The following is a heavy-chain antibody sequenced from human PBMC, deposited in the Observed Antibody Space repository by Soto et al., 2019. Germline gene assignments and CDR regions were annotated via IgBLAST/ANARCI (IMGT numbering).Heavy chain of an antibody. V-gene: IGHV3-23*01. D-gene: IGHD1-26*01. CDR2: ISGSGGST. Sequence: GGSVRLSCAACGFTFSRYAMSWVRQAPGKGLEWVSAISGSGGSTYYADSVKGRFTISRDNSKNTLYLQMNSLRAEDTAVYYCAKKWEPLGYWGQGTLVTVSS. CDR3: AKKWEPLGY. J-gene: IGHJ4*02. CDR1: GFTFSRYA.